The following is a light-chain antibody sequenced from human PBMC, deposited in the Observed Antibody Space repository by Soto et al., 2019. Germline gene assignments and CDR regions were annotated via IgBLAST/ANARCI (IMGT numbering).Light chain of an antibody. CDR2: DDN. Sequence: QSVLTQPPSVSAAPGQKVTISCSGSSSNIGGNSVSWYRQLPGTAPKLLIYDDNKRPSGIPDRLSGSKSGTSATLGITGFQTGDEADYYCGSWDSSLSAYVFGTGTKVTVL. J-gene: IGLJ1*01. CDR1: SSNIGGNS. V-gene: IGLV1-51*01. CDR3: GSWDSSLSAYV.